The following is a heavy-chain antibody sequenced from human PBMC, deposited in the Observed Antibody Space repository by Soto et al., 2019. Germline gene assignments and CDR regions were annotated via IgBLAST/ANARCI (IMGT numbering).Heavy chain of an antibody. J-gene: IGHJ4*02. Sequence: GASVKVSCKASGYTFTSYGISWVRQAPGQGLEWMGWISAYNGNTNYAQKLQGRVTMTTDTSTSTAYMELRSLRSDDTAVYYCASALWYSSSSNFDYWGQGTLVTVYS. CDR2: ISAYNGNT. CDR1: GYTFTSYG. V-gene: IGHV1-18*04. D-gene: IGHD6-6*01. CDR3: ASALWYSSSSNFDY.